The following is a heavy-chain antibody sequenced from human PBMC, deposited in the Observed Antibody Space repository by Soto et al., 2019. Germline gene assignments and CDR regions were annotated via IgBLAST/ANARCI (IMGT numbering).Heavy chain of an antibody. J-gene: IGHJ2*01. V-gene: IGHV3-23*01. CDR3: VNHSRGNGWQPFDL. CDR2: ISASGGST. D-gene: IGHD6-19*01. CDR1: GFTFSSSA. Sequence: QLLESGGGLVQPGGSLRLSCAASGFTFSSSAMTWVRQAPGKGLEWVATISASGGSTYYADSVKGRFTISRDNSENTLYLQRNSRRAEDPAEYNCVNHSRGNGWQPFDLWGLGT.